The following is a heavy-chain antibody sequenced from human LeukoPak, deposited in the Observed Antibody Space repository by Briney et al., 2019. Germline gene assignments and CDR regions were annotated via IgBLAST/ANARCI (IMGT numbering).Heavy chain of an antibody. V-gene: IGHV4-4*07. CDR2: IYTSGST. CDR3: ARGNKNTIFGVVISYYYMDV. Sequence: SETLSLTCTVSGGSISSYYWSWIRQPAGKGLEWIGRIYTSGSTNYNPSLKSRVTMPVDTSKNQFSLKLSSVTAADTAVYYCARGNKNTIFGVVISYYYMDVWGKGTTVAVSS. D-gene: IGHD3-3*01. J-gene: IGHJ6*03. CDR1: GGSISSYY.